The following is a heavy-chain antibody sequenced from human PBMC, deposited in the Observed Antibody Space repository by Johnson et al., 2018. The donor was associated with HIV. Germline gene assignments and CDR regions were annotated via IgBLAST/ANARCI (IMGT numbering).Heavy chain of an antibody. CDR2: INWNGGST. Sequence: VQLVESGGGLVQPGGSLRLSCAASGFIATSNYMTWVRQAPGKGLEWVSGINWNGGSTGYADSVKGRFTISRDNAKNSLYLQMNSLRAEDTALYYCAREKAAGAFDIWGQGTMVTVSS. V-gene: IGHV3-20*04. CDR1: GFIATSNY. J-gene: IGHJ3*02. D-gene: IGHD6-25*01. CDR3: AREKAAGAFDI.